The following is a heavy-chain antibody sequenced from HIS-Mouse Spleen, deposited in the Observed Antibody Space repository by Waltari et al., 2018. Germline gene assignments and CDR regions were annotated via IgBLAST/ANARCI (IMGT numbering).Heavy chain of an antibody. J-gene: IGHJ2*01. CDR2: INHSGST. Sequence: QVQLQQWGAGLFKPAETLPLTCAVHGGSFRGCYWRVIRQPPGKGLEWIGEINHSGSTNYNPSLKSRVTIAVDTSKNQFSLKLSSVTAADTAVYYCARVRTGDPSYWYFDLWGRGTLVTVSS. D-gene: IGHD7-27*01. CDR3: ARVRTGDPSYWYFDL. V-gene: IGHV4-34*01. CDR1: GGSFRGCY.